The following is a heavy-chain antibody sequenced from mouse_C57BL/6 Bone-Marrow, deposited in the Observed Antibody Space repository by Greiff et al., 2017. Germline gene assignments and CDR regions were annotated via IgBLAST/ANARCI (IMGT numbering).Heavy chain of an antibody. V-gene: IGHV1-69*01. CDR1: GYTFTSYW. D-gene: IGHD3-2*02. Sequence: QVQLQQPGAELVMPGASVKLSCKASGYTFTSYWMHWVKQRPGQGLEWIGEIDPSDSYTNYNQKFKGKSTLTVDKSSSTAYRQLSSLTSEDSAVYYGAREDSSGYYFDYWGQGTTLTVSS. J-gene: IGHJ2*01. CDR2: IDPSDSYT. CDR3: AREDSSGYYFDY.